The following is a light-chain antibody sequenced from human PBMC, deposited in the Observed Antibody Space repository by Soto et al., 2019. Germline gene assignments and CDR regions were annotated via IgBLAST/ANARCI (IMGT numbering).Light chain of an antibody. CDR2: ATS. CDR3: QKYNSSSLT. Sequence: DVQMTQSPSSLSAFVGYRVTITCRASHGIAPYLAWFQQKPGKVPKILIYATSTLQSGVPSRFSGSGSGTDFTLTINSLQPEDCGTYYCQKYNSSSLTFGGGTKVEIK. V-gene: IGKV1-27*01. CDR1: HGIAPY. J-gene: IGKJ4*01.